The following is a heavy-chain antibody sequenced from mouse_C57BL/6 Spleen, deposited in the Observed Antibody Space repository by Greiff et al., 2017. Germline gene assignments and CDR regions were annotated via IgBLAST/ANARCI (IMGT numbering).Heavy chain of an antibody. CDR3: ARQTAQAAWFAY. V-gene: IGHV1-55*01. J-gene: IGHJ3*01. D-gene: IGHD3-2*02. CDR1: GYTFTSYW. Sequence: QVQLQQPGAELVKPGASVTMSCKASGYTFTSYWITWVKQRPGQGLEWIGDIYPGSGSTNYNEKFKSKATLTVDTSSSTAYMQLSSLTSEDSAVYYCARQTAQAAWFAYWGQGTLVTVSA. CDR2: IYPGSGST.